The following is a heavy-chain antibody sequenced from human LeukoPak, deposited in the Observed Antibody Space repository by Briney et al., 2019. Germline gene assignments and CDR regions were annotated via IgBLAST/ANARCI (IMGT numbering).Heavy chain of an antibody. J-gene: IGHJ4*02. CDR3: AKDTSIGKYCTNGVCSPFDY. Sequence: GGSLRLSCAGSGFTFSSYAMSWVRQAPGQGLEWVSVISDSGDYTSYADSVRRRFTISRDNSRNTLYLQMISLRPEDTGVYYCAKDTSIGKYCTNGVCSPFDYWGQGPLVTVSS. CDR2: ISDSGDYT. V-gene: IGHV3-23*01. CDR1: GFTFSSYA. D-gene: IGHD2-8*01.